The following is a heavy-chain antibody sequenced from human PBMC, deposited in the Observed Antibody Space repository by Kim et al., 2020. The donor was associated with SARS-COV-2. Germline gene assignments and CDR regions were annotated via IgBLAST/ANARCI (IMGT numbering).Heavy chain of an antibody. V-gene: IGHV1-69*01. CDR3: ATRYSSSSVDY. Sequence: ANYAQKFQGRVTITADESTSTAYMELSSLRSEDTAVYYCATRYSSSSVDYWGQGTLVTVSS. CDR2: A. D-gene: IGHD6-6*01. J-gene: IGHJ4*02.